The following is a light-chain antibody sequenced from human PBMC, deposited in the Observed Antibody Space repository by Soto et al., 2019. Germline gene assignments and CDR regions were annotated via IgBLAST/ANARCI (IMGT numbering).Light chain of an antibody. CDR3: QQYNNWPTWT. Sequence: EIVMTQSPATLSVSPGERATLSCRASQSVSSNLAWYQQKPGQAPRLLIYCASTRATGIPARFSGSGSGTEFTLTISSLQSEDFAVYYCQQYNNWPTWTFGQGTKVEIK. CDR2: CAS. J-gene: IGKJ1*01. CDR1: QSVSSN. V-gene: IGKV3-15*01.